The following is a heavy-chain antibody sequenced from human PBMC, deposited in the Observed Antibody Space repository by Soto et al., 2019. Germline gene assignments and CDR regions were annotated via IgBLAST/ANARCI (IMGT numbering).Heavy chain of an antibody. CDR2: ISSDGTTK. CDR3: AQDHYLARSGSPSRDCVDY. D-gene: IGHD3-10*01. CDR1: GFTFPNFA. J-gene: IGHJ4*02. V-gene: IGHV3-30*04. Sequence: QVYLVESGGGVVQPGKSLRLSCTVSGFTFPNFAMHWVRQAPGKGPEWVALISSDGTTKYYADSVKGRFTISRENSKNTLYLQMSGLRIEDTAVFYCAQDHYLARSGSPSRDCVDYWGQGNGVNVSS.